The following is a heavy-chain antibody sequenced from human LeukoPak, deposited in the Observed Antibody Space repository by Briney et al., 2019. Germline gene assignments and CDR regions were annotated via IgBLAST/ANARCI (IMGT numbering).Heavy chain of an antibody. CDR3: AKGYCRGNSCDDDRGAFDY. V-gene: IGHV4-39*07. CDR1: GGSICSSSYY. CDR2: IYHSGST. J-gene: IGHJ4*02. D-gene: IGHD2-2*01. Sequence: PSETLSLTCTASGGSICSSSYYWGWTRLPPGRGLQWIESIYHSGSTYYNPSRKSRVTISVETSKNQFSLKLSSVPAADTTVYYCAKGYCRGNSCDDDRGAFDYWGQGTLVTVSS.